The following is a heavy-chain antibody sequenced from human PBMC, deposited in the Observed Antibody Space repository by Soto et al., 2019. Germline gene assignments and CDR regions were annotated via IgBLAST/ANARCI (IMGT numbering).Heavy chain of an antibody. CDR1: RYTFTGYY. CDR2: INPNSGGT. D-gene: IGHD6-6*01. V-gene: IGHV1-2*04. Sequence: ASVKVSCKASRYTFTGYYMHWVRQAPGQGLEWMGWINPNSGGTNYAQKFQGWVTMTRDTSISTAYMELSRLRSDDTAVYYCARGGSSARRRYYFDYWGQGTLVTVSS. CDR3: ARGGSSARRRYYFDY. J-gene: IGHJ4*02.